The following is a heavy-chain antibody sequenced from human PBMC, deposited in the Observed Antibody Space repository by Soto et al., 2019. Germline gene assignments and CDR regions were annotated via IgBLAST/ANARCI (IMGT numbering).Heavy chain of an antibody. D-gene: IGHD6-6*01. CDR1: GFTFSDYA. J-gene: IGHJ4*02. CDR2: VAYDGRSK. CDR3: AKEEYSSSLFDY. V-gene: IGHV3-30*04. Sequence: QVQLVESGGGVVQPGRSLRLSCAASGFTFSDYAMHWVRQAPGKGLEWVAVVAYDGRSKYYADSVKGRFTISRDNSRTTVYLQMNSLRDEDTAMYYCAKEEYSSSLFDYWGQGTLVTVSS.